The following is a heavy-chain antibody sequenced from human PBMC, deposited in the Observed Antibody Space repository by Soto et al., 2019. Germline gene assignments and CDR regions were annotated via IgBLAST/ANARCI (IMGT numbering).Heavy chain of an antibody. Sequence: GGSLRLSCAASGFTFSSYWMSWVRQAPGKGLEWVANIKQDGSEKYYVDSVKGRFTISRDNAKNSLYLQMNSLRAEDTAVYYCARDPYSNYEEGVDYWGQGTLVTVSS. CDR1: GFTFSSYW. D-gene: IGHD4-4*01. V-gene: IGHV3-7*01. CDR2: IKQDGSEK. J-gene: IGHJ4*02. CDR3: ARDPYSNYEEGVDY.